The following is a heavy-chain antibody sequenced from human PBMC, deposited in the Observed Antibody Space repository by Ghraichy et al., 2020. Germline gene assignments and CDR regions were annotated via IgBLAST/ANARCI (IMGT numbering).Heavy chain of an antibody. D-gene: IGHD3-10*01. CDR2: IYYSGNT. CDR1: GGSISSYY. J-gene: IGHJ4*02. Sequence: ETLSLTCTVSGGSISSYYWSWIRQPPGKGLEWTGYIYYSGNTNYNPSLKSRVTISVDTSKNQFSLKLSSVTAADTAVYYCARHRGIRGDFDYWGQGTLVTVSS. CDR3: ARHRGIRGDFDY. V-gene: IGHV4-59*08.